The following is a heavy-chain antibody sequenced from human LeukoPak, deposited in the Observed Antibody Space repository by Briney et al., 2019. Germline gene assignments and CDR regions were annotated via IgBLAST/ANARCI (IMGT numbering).Heavy chain of an antibody. D-gene: IGHD1-26*01. CDR2: IRNKANSYGT. V-gene: IGHV3-72*01. J-gene: IGHJ4*02. CDR1: GFTFSDHY. CDR3: TRVRLGAATRYFDY. Sequence: GGSLRLSCAASGFTFSDHYMDWVRLPPGKGLEWVGRIRNKANSYGTEYAASVKDRFTISRDDSKSSLYLHMNSLRSEDTALYYCTRVRLGAATRYFDYWGQGTLVTVSS.